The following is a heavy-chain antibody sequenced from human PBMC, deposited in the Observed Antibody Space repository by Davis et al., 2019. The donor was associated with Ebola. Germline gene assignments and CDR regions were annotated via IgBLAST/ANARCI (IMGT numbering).Heavy chain of an antibody. Sequence: PSETLSLTCTVSGGSISSYFWSWIRQPPGKGLEWIGYIYYSGSTNYNPSLKSRVTISVDTSKNQFSLKLSSVTAADTAVYYCARDRFAVAENARYYYYGMDVWGKGTTVTVSS. CDR2: IYYSGST. J-gene: IGHJ6*04. CDR1: GGSISSYF. D-gene: IGHD6-19*01. CDR3: ARDRFAVAENARYYYYGMDV. V-gene: IGHV4-59*01.